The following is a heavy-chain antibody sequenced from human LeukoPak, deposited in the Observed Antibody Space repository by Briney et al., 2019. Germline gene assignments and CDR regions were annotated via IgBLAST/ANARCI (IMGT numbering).Heavy chain of an antibody. D-gene: IGHD5-12*01. V-gene: IGHV1-2*02. CDR3: ARDPLYSGYDHGWFDP. CDR1: GYTFTGYY. Sequence: ASVKVSCKASGYTFTGYYMHWVRQAPGQGLEWMGWINPNSGGTNYAQKFQGRVTMTRDTSISTAYMELSRLRSDDTAVYYCARDPLYSGYDHGWFDPWGQGTLVTVSS. J-gene: IGHJ5*02. CDR2: INPNSGGT.